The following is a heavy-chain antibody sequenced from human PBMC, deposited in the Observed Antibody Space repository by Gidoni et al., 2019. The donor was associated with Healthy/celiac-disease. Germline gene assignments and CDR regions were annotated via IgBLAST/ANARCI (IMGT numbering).Heavy chain of an antibody. CDR3: ARDQIKDYYDSSGYYYVYYYYGMDV. Sequence: EVQLVESGGGLVQPGGSLRLSCAASGFTFSSYWMNWVRTAPGKGLEWVANIKQDGSEKYYVDSVKGRFTISRDNAKNSLYLQMNSLRAEDTAVYYCARDQIKDYYDSSGYYYVYYYYGMDVWGQGTTVTVSS. CDR1: GFTFSSYW. D-gene: IGHD3-22*01. CDR2: IKQDGSEK. J-gene: IGHJ6*02. V-gene: IGHV3-7*03.